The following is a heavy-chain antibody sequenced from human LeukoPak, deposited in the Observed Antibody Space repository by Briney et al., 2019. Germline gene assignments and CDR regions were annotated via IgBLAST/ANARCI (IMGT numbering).Heavy chain of an antibody. D-gene: IGHD5-12*01. V-gene: IGHV4-39*07. CDR1: GDSISLSFYY. CDR2: VYYSGTT. CDR3: ASTITRGYSGYDRHYYYYMDV. Sequence: SETLSLTCSVSGDSISLSFYYWGWIRQPPGKALEWIGSVYYSGTTSYNPSLKSRVTISVDTSKNQFSLKLSSVTAADTAVYYCASTITRGYSGYDRHYYYYMDVWGKGTTVTVSS. J-gene: IGHJ6*03.